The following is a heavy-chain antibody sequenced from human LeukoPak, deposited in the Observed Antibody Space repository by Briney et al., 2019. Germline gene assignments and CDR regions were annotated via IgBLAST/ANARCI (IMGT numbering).Heavy chain of an antibody. CDR2: MNPNSGNT. V-gene: IGHV1-8*01. CDR1: GYTFTSYD. CDR3: ARRSGTVMTTTFDY. D-gene: IGHD5-24*01. J-gene: IGHJ4*02. Sequence: GASVKVSCKASGYTFTSYDINWERQATGQGLEWMGWMNPNSGNTGYAQKFQGRVTMTRNTSITTAYMELSSLRSEDTAVYYCARRSGTVMTTTFDYWGQGTLVTVSS.